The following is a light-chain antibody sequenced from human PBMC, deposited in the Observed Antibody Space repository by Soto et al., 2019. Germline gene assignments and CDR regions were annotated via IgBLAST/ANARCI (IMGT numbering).Light chain of an antibody. CDR1: QSVSSTY. Sequence: EIVLTQSPGTLSLSPGEGATLSCRASQSVSSTYLAWYQQKPGQAPRLLIYGASSRASGIPDRFSGSGSGTDFNLTINRLEPEDFAEYYCQQYSGPGMYTFGQGTKLEIK. V-gene: IGKV3-20*01. CDR2: GAS. CDR3: QQYSGPGMYT. J-gene: IGKJ2*01.